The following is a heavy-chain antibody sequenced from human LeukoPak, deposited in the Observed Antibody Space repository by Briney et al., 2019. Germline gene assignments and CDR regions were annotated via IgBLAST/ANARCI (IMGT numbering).Heavy chain of an antibody. V-gene: IGHV3-49*04. CDR3: TRDSGDWGSDYFDY. J-gene: IGHJ4*02. Sequence: PGGSLRLSCTASGFTFGDYAMSWVRQAPGKGLEWVGFIRSKGYGGTREYAASVKGRFTISRDDSKSIAYLQMSSLKTEDTAVYYCTRDSGDWGSDYFDYWGQGTLVTVSS. CDR2: IRSKGYGGTR. CDR1: GFTFGDYA. D-gene: IGHD3-10*01.